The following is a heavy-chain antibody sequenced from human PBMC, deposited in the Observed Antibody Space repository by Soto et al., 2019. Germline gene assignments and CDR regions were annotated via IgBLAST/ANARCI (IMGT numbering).Heavy chain of an antibody. J-gene: IGHJ4*02. CDR1: GFTFSTXX. CDR3: AKLVDKSLDDY. CDR2: VSYDERNI. Sequence: SLRLSCVASGFTFSTXXMHWVRQAPGQGLEWVAVVSYDERNIYYADSVKGRFSFSSDNSKNTLFLHMNSLRAEDTAVYFCAKLVDKSLDDYWGQGALVTVSS. V-gene: IGHV3-30*18. D-gene: IGHD3-16*01.